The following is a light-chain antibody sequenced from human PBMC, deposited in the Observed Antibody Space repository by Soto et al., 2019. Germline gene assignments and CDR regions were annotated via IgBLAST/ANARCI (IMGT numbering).Light chain of an antibody. J-gene: IGLJ2*01. V-gene: IGLV4-69*01. Sequence: QLVLTQSPSASAYLGASVKLTCTLSSGHSSYAIAWHQQQPEKGPRYLMRVNSDGRHIKGDGIPDRFSGSSSGAERYLTISSLQSEDEADYYCQTWGTGTVVFGGGTKLTVL. CDR2: VNSDGRH. CDR3: QTWGTGTVV. CDR1: SGHSSYA.